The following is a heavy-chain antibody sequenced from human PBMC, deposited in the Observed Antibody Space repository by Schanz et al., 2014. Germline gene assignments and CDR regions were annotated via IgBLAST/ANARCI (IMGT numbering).Heavy chain of an antibody. Sequence: QVQLVESGGGVVQPGGSLRLSCAASGFIFSNYGMHWVRQAPGKGLEWVAVIWSDGSGKYYADSVKGRFTISRDSPKNTLYLQMNSLRAEDTALYYGARESGPYYDKSMDVWGQGTTVAVSS. D-gene: IGHD3-9*01. CDR3: ARESGPYYDKSMDV. CDR2: IWSDGSGK. V-gene: IGHV3-33*01. CDR1: GFIFSNYG. J-gene: IGHJ6*02.